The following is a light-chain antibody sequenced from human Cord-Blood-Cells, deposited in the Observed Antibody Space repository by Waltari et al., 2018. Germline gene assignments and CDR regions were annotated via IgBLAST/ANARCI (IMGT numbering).Light chain of an antibody. CDR2: DAS. CDR1: QSVSSY. CDR3: QQRSNWPPWT. V-gene: IGKV3-11*01. J-gene: IGKJ1*01. Sequence: EIVLTQSPATPSLSPGERATLSSRASQSVSSYLAWYQQKPGQAPRLLIYDASNRATGIPARFSGSGSGTDFTLTISSLEPEDFAVYYCQQRSNWPPWTFGQGTKVEIK.